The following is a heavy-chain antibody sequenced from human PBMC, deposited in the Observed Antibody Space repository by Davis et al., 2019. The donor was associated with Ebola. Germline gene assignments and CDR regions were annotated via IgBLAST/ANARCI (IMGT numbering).Heavy chain of an antibody. CDR1: EYTFTSYP. D-gene: IGHD6-19*01. CDR3: ARDLAVAPPDY. Sequence: AASVKVSCKASEYTFTSYPMHWVRQAPGQGLEWMGWISAYNGNTNYAQKLQGRVTMTTDTSTSTAYMELRSLRSDDTAVYYCARDLAVAPPDYWGQGTLVTVSS. J-gene: IGHJ4*02. V-gene: IGHV1-18*01. CDR2: ISAYNGNT.